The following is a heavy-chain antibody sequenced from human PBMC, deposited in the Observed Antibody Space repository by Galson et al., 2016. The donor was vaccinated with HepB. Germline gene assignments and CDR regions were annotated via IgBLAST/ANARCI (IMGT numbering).Heavy chain of an antibody. D-gene: IGHD3-22*01. V-gene: IGHV3-11*03. CDR1: GFTFSDYY. CDR3: ARIGPYFFDKEQGFDI. CDR2: ISPSSSYT. Sequence: SLRLSCAASGFTFSDYYMAWIRQAPGKGLEWVSYISPSSSYTSYADSVRGRFTISRDNAKNSLFLQMNSLRAEDTAMYYCARIGPYFFDKEQGFDIWGQGTMVTVSS. J-gene: IGHJ3*02.